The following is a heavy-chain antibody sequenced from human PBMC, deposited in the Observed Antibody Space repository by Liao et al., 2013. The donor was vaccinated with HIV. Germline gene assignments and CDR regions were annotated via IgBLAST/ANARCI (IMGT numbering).Heavy chain of an antibody. V-gene: IGHV4-39*07. CDR3: ARGSERVVPAAMGWFDP. CDR2: IYYSGST. CDR1: GGSISSSSYY. Sequence: QVQLQQWGAGLLKPSETLSLTCTVSGGSISSSSYYWGWIRQPPGKGLEWIGSIYYSGSTYYNPSLKSRVTMSVDTSKNQFSLKLSSVTAADTAVYYCARGSERVVPAAMGWFDPWGQGTLVTVSS. J-gene: IGHJ5*02. D-gene: IGHD2-2*01.